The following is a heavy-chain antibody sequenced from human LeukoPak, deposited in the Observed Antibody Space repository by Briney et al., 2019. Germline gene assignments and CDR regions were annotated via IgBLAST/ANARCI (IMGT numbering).Heavy chain of an antibody. D-gene: IGHD3-10*01. CDR3: AKGGSGSPNWFDP. Sequence: ASVKVSCKASGGTFSSYAISWVRQAPGQGLEWMGWISAYNGNTNYAQKLQGRVTMTTDTFTSTAYMELRSLRSDDTAVYYCAKGGSGSPNWFDPWGQGTLVTVSS. CDR2: ISAYNGNT. V-gene: IGHV1-18*01. J-gene: IGHJ5*02. CDR1: GGTFSSYA.